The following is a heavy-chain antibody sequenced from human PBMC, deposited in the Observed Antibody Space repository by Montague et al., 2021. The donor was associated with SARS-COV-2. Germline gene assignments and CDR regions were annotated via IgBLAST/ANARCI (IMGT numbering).Heavy chain of an antibody. CDR1: GGSFSDNY. J-gene: IGHJ4*02. Sequence: SETLSLTCAVYGGSFSDNYWSWIRKPPGKRLEWIGEINHRGTSNYNPSLKSRVSISVDTSKNQFSLYLGSVTAADTAVYYCARGRQPFNMIAVVMTGGEYYFDYWGQGTLVTVSS. D-gene: IGHD3-22*01. CDR3: ARGRQPFNMIAVVMTGGEYYFDY. CDR2: INHRGTS. V-gene: IGHV4-34*01.